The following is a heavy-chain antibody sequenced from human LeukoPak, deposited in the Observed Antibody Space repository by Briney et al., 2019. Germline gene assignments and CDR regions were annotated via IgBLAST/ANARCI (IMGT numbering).Heavy chain of an antibody. CDR2: ISSNGGST. Sequence: PGGSLRLSCSASGFTFSSYAMHWVRQAPGKGLEYASAISSNGGSTYYADSVKGRFTISRDNSKNTLYLQMSSLRAEDTAVYYCVIAVAFDYWGQGTLVTVSS. D-gene: IGHD6-19*01. CDR3: VIAVAFDY. J-gene: IGHJ4*02. CDR1: GFTFSSYA. V-gene: IGHV3-64D*09.